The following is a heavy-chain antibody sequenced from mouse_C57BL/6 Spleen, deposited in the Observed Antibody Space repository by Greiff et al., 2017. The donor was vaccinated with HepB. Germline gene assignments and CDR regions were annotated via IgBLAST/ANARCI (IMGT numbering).Heavy chain of an antibody. J-gene: IGHJ2*01. D-gene: IGHD2-3*01. CDR2: IYPRSGNT. CDR1: GYTFTSYG. V-gene: IGHV1-81*01. Sequence: VQLQQSGAELARPGASVKLSCKASGYTFTSYGISWVKQRTGQGLEWIGEIYPRSGNTYYNEKFKGKATLTADKSSSNAYMELRSLTSEDSAVYFCARWGYEGAYYFDYWGQGTTLTVSS. CDR3: ARWGYEGAYYFDY.